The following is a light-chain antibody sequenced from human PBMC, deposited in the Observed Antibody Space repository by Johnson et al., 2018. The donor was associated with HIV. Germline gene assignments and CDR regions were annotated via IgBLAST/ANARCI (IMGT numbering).Light chain of an antibody. CDR3: GTLDSSLRANG. CDR2: DNN. J-gene: IGLJ1*01. Sequence: QSVLTQPPSVSAAPGQKVTVSCSGSSSNIGSNYVSWYQQIPGTAPKLLIYDNNKRPSGIPDRFSGSKSGTSATLGIAGLQTGDEADYFCGTLDSSLRANGFETGTKVTVL. CDR1: SSNIGSNY. V-gene: IGLV1-51*01.